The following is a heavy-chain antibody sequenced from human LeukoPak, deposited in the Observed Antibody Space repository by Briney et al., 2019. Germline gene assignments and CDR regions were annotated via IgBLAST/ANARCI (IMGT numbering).Heavy chain of an antibody. V-gene: IGHV3-7*03. D-gene: IGHD1-26*01. CDR2: IKQDGSEK. CDR1: GFTFSSYW. CDR3: AKDIRWRSYSPYFDY. J-gene: IGHJ4*02. Sequence: PGGSLRLSCAASGFTFSSYWMSWVRQAPGKGLEWVANIKQDGSEKYYVDSVKGRFTISRDNAKNSLYLQMNSLRTEDTALYYCAKDIRWRSYSPYFDYWGQGTLVTVSS.